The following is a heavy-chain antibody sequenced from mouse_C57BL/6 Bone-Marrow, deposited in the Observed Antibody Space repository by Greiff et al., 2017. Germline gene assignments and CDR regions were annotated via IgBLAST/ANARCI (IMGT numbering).Heavy chain of an antibody. D-gene: IGHD2-5*01. V-gene: IGHV1-64*01. Sequence: VQLQQSGAELVKPGASVKLSCKASGYTFTSYWMHWVKQRPGQGLEWIGMIHPNSGSTNYNEKFKSKATLTVDKSSSTAYMQHSSLTSEDSAVYYCAYSKSCFDYWGQGTTLTVSS. CDR1: GYTFTSYW. CDR3: AYSKSCFDY. CDR2: IHPNSGST. J-gene: IGHJ2*01.